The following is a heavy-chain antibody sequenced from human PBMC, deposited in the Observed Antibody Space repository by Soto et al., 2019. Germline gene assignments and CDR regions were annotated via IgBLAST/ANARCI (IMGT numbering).Heavy chain of an antibody. D-gene: IGHD3-9*01. CDR1: GFNFTYNA. J-gene: IGHJ2*01. V-gene: IGHV3-30*04. CDR3: ARDWLRRDDILTPSWNFNL. CDR2: ISFNGRKK. Sequence: QEQLVESGGGVVRPGKSLRLSCEASGFNFTYNAMHWVRQAPGKGLEWVAVISFNGRKKFYARSVKGRFTISRDNSKNTLYLQNNNLRPGDTAVYYCARDWLRRDDILTPSWNFNLWGQGTLVTAS.